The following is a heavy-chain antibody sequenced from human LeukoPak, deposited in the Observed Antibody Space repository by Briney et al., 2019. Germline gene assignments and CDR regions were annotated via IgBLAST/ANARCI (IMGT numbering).Heavy chain of an antibody. Sequence: SETLSLTCTVSGGSISSSSYYWGWIRQPPGKGLEWIGNIYYTGSTYYNPSLKSRVTISVDTSKNQFSLKLSSVTAADTAVYYCAFDWLLYDAFDIWGQGTMVTVSS. D-gene: IGHD3-9*01. CDR2: IYYTGST. V-gene: IGHV4-39*07. CDR1: GGSISSSSYY. CDR3: AFDWLLYDAFDI. J-gene: IGHJ3*02.